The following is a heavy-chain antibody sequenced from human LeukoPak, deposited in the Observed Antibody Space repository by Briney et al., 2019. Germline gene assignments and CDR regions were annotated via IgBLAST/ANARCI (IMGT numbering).Heavy chain of an antibody. D-gene: IGHD3-22*01. CDR3: ARGPGYYYGDY. Sequence: PGRSLRLSCAASGFNFNNCAMHWVRQAPGKGLEWVAVISYDGSSKYYADSVKGRFTISRDNSKNTLYLQMNSLRPEDTAMYYCARGPGYYYGDYWGQGTLVTVSS. V-gene: IGHV3-30-3*01. CDR1: GFNFNNCA. J-gene: IGHJ4*02. CDR2: ISYDGSSK.